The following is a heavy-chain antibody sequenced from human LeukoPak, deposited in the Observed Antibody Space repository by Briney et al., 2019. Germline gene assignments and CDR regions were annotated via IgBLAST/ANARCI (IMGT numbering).Heavy chain of an antibody. CDR2: IYYSGST. CDR3: ARHNSPGGLLWFGELLGYFGY. Sequence: SETLSLTCTVSGGSISSSSYYWGWIRQPPGKGLEWIGSIYYSGSTYYNPSLKSRVTISVDTSKNQFSLKLSSVTAADTAVYYCARHNSPGGLLWFGELLGYFGYWGQGTLVTVSS. CDR1: GGSISSSSYY. J-gene: IGHJ4*02. V-gene: IGHV4-39*01. D-gene: IGHD3-10*01.